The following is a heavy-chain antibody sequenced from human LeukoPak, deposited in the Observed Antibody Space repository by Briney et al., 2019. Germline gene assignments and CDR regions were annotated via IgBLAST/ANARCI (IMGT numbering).Heavy chain of an antibody. CDR2: ISSSSSYI. Sequence: GGSLRLSCAASGFTFSSYSMNWVRQAPGKGLEWVSSISSSSSYIYYADSVKGRFTTSRDNAKNSLYLQMNSLRAEDTAVYYCARLLTQNLDYWGQGTLVTVSS. CDR1: GFTFSSYS. D-gene: IGHD1-14*01. J-gene: IGHJ4*02. V-gene: IGHV3-21*01. CDR3: ARLLTQNLDY.